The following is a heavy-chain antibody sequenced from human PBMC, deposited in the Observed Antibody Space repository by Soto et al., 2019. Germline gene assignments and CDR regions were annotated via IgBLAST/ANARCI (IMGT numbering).Heavy chain of an antibody. Sequence: ASVKVSCKASGCTFSSYAISWVRQAPGQGLEWMGGIIPIFGTANYAQKFQGRVTITADESTSTAYMELSSLRSEDTAVYYCARDRAWEPMGTFDYWCQGTVVTIYS. CDR2: IIPIFGTA. D-gene: IGHD1-26*01. J-gene: IGHJ4*02. CDR3: ARDRAWEPMGTFDY. V-gene: IGHV1-69*13. CDR1: GCTFSSYA.